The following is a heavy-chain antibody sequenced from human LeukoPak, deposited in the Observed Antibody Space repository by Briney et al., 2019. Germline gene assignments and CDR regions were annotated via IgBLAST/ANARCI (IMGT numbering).Heavy chain of an antibody. CDR1: GGTFSSYA. Sequence: GASVKVSCKASGGTFSSYAISWVRQAPGQGLEWMGGIIPIFGTANYAQKFQGRVTITADESTSTAHMELSSLRAEDTAVYYCARNYGITVFGVALYPADVWGKGTTVTVSS. CDR3: ARNYGITVFGVALYPADV. V-gene: IGHV1-69*13. D-gene: IGHD3-3*01. CDR2: IIPIFGTA. J-gene: IGHJ6*04.